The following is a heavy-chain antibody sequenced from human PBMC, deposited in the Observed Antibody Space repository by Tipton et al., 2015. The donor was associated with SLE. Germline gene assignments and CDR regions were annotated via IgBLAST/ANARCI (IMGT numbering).Heavy chain of an antibody. D-gene: IGHD2-8*01. J-gene: IGHJ5*02. V-gene: IGHV4-61*09. Sequence: TLSLTCSVSGDSISSGGYYWNWFMQPAGKGLEWIGQIYISWRTNYNPALKSRVTISVDTSKNQFSLKVNSVTAADTAVYYCARHDTNYGRNWFDPWGQGTLVIVSS. CDR3: ARHDTNYGRNWFDP. CDR1: GDSISSGGYY. CDR2: IYISWRT.